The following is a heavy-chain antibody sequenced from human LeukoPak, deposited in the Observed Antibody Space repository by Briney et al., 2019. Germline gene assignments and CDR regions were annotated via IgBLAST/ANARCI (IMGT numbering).Heavy chain of an antibody. CDR1: GGTFSSYA. CDR2: IIPIFGTA. Sequence: SVKVSCKASGGTFSSYAISWVRQAPGQGLEWMGGIIPIFGTANYAQKFQGRVTITADESTNTAYMELSSLRSEDTALYYCAKDWSYRGWAYYFDYWGQGTLVTVSS. V-gene: IGHV1-69*13. J-gene: IGHJ4*02. CDR3: AKDWSYRGWAYYFDY. D-gene: IGHD6-19*01.